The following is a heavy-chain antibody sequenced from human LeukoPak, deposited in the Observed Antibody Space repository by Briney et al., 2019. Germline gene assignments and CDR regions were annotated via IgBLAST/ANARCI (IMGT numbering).Heavy chain of an antibody. Sequence: GASVKVSCKASGGTFSSYAISWVRQAPGQGLEWMGGIIPIFGTANYAQKFQGRVTITADKSTSTAYMELSSLRSEDTAVYYCARDLHSGSVFDYWGQGTLVTVSS. V-gene: IGHV1-69*06. CDR1: GGTFSSYA. J-gene: IGHJ4*02. CDR3: ARDLHSGSVFDY. D-gene: IGHD6-25*01. CDR2: IIPIFGTA.